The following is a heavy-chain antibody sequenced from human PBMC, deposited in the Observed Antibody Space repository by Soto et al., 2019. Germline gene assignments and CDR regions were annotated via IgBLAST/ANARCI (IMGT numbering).Heavy chain of an antibody. Sequence: GGSLRLSCAASGFTFSGYYMNWIRQAPGKGLEWISYISSSSISTYYADSVKGRFTISRDNSKNTLYLQMNSLRAEDTAVYYCAKRATGTYFDYWGQGTLVTVSS. D-gene: IGHD1-1*01. CDR2: ISSSSIST. CDR1: GFTFSGYY. V-gene: IGHV3-11*03. J-gene: IGHJ4*02. CDR3: AKRATGTYFDY.